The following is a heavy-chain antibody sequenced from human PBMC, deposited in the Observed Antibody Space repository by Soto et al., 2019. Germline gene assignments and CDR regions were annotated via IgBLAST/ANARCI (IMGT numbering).Heavy chain of an antibody. CDR2: ISSSSSSI. D-gene: IGHD3-22*01. CDR1: GFTFSSYN. J-gene: IGHJ5*02. V-gene: IGHV3-21*01. Sequence: GGSLRLSCAASGFTFSSYNMNWVRQAPGKGLEWVSSISSSSSSIYYSDSVKGRFTISRDNAKTSLYLQMNSLRAEDTAVYYCARADYYDSSAYYFSGWFDPWGQGTLVTVSS. CDR3: ARADYYDSSAYYFSGWFDP.